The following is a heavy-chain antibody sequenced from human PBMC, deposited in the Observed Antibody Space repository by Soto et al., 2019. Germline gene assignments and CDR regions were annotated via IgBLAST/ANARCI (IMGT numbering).Heavy chain of an antibody. CDR1: GGSLRSGGYS. D-gene: IGHD6-13*01. CDR3: AGGIAGRPSGY. J-gene: IGHJ4*02. CDR2: IYHSGST. V-gene: IGHV4-30-2*01. Sequence: TLSLTCAVSGGSLRSGGYSLSWIRQPPGKGLEWIGYIYHSGSTYYNPSLKSRVTISVDRSKNQFSLKLSSVTAADTAVYYCAGGIAGRPSGYWGQGTLVTVSS.